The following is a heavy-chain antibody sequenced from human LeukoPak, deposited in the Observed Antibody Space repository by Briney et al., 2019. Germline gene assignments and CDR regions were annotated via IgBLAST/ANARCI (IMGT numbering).Heavy chain of an antibody. V-gene: IGHV1-69*05. D-gene: IGHD3-22*01. CDR1: GGTFSSYA. CDR3: ASYYDSSGAPFDY. J-gene: IGHJ4*02. Sequence: SVKVSCKDSGGTFSSYAISWVRQAPGQGLEWMGGIIPIFGTANYAQKFQGRVTITTDESTSTAYMELSSLRSEDTAVYYCASYYDSSGAPFDYWGQGTLVTVSS. CDR2: IIPIFGTA.